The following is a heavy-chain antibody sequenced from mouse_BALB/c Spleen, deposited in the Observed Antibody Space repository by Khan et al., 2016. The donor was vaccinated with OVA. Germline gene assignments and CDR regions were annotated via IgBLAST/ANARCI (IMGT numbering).Heavy chain of an antibody. V-gene: IGHV2-6-4*01. CDR3: VRAYYRYDGYYAMDY. D-gene: IGHD2-14*01. Sequence: QVQLKQSGPGLVAPSQSLSITCTVSGFSLSRYNVHWVRQPPGKGLEWLGMIWGGGGTDYNSALKSRLNISKDNSKSQVFLKMNSLQTDDTAMYYCVRAYYRYDGYYAMDYRGQGTSVTVSS. CDR1: GFSLSRYN. CDR2: IWGGGGT. J-gene: IGHJ4*01.